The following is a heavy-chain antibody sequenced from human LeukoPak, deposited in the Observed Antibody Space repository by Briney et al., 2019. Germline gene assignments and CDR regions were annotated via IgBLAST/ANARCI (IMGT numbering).Heavy chain of an antibody. CDR2: IYTSGST. J-gene: IGHJ4*02. D-gene: IGHD2-2*01. CDR3: ARFACSSTSCYIYHFDY. Sequence: SQTLSLTCTVSGGSISSGSYYWSWIRQPAGKGLEWIGRIYTSGSTNYNPSLKSRVTISVDTSKNQFSLKLSSVTAADTAVYYCARFACSSTSCYIYHFDYWGQGTLVTVSS. CDR1: GGSISSGSYY. V-gene: IGHV4-61*02.